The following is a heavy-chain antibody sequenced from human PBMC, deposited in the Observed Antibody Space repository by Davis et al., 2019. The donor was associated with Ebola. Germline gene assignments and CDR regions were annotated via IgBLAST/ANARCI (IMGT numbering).Heavy chain of an antibody. V-gene: IGHV4-59*12. J-gene: IGHJ4*02. D-gene: IGHD3-22*01. CDR2: IYYSGST. CDR3: AGDYYDSSGYYGSLDY. Sequence: MPSETLSLTCTVSGGSISSYYWSWIRPPPGKGLEWIGYIYYSGSTYYNPSLKSRVTISVDTSKNQFSLKLSSVTAADTAVYYCAGDYYDSSGYYGSLDYWGQGTLVTVSS. CDR1: GGSISSYY.